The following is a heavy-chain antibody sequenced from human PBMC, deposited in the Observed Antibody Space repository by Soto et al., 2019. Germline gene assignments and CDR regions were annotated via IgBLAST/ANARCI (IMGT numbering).Heavy chain of an antibody. CDR1: GYTFTGYS. J-gene: IGHJ3*02. CDR2: INPNSGGT. V-gene: IGHV1-2*02. Sequence: ASVKVSCKASGYTFTGYSFHWVRQAPGQGLEWLGWINPNSGGTNYAQKFQGRVTMTRDTSISTAYMELSSLRFDDTAVFYCASQDDAFDIWGQGTMVTVSS. CDR3: ASQDDAFDI.